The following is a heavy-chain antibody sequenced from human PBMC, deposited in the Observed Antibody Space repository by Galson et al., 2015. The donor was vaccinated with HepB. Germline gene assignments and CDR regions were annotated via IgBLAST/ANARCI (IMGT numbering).Heavy chain of an antibody. CDR1: GGIFSRYT. V-gene: IGHV1-69*13. D-gene: IGHD6-13*01. Sequence: SVKVSCKASGGIFSRYTISWVRQAPGQGLEWMGGITPLFGTAKYAQRFQGRVTITADESTNTVYMDLSGLRSEDTAIYYCRREGIAAAANPVDYWGQGTLVTVSS. CDR2: ITPLFGTA. CDR3: RREGIAAAANPVDY. J-gene: IGHJ4*02.